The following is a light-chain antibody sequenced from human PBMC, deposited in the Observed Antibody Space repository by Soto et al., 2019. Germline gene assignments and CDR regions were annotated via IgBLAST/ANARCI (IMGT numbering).Light chain of an antibody. V-gene: IGKV4-1*01. Sequence: IVLTQSPDSLAVSVGARGHISCQSSQSVLDGSNNKNYLAWYQQKPGQPPKMLIYWASTRESGVPNRFSGSGSGTDFTLTISGLQSEDAAVYYCHQYNTSPQTFGQGTKVDIK. J-gene: IGKJ1*01. CDR1: QSVLDGSNNKNY. CDR3: HQYNTSPQT. CDR2: WAS.